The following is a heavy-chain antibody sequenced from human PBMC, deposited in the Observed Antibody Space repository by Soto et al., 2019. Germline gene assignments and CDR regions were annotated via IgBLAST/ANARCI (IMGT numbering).Heavy chain of an antibody. CDR1: SYTFTSYG. V-gene: IGHV1-18*04. Sequence: QVQLVQSGAEVKKPGASVKVSCKASSYTFTSYGISWVRQAPGQGLEWMGWISAYNGNTNYAQKLQGRVTMTTDTSTSTAYMELRSLRSDDTAVYYCARVPGGYCSSTSCYEGDAFDIWGQGTMVTVSS. CDR3: ARVPGGYCSSTSCYEGDAFDI. D-gene: IGHD2-2*01. CDR2: ISAYNGNT. J-gene: IGHJ3*02.